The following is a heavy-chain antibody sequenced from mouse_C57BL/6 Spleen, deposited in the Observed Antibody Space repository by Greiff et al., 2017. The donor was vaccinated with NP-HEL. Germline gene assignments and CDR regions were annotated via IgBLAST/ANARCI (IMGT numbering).Heavy chain of an antibody. J-gene: IGHJ3*01. D-gene: IGHD2-4*01. CDR1: GYTFTSYW. Sequence: VQLQQSGAELVKPGASVKMSCKASGYTFTSYWITWVKQRPGQGLEWIGDIYPGSGSTNYNEKFKSKATLTVDTSSSTAYMQLSSLTSEDSAVYYCARAYYDYGGSWFAYWGQGTLVTVSA. V-gene: IGHV1-55*01. CDR3: ARAYYDYGGSWFAY. CDR2: IYPGSGST.